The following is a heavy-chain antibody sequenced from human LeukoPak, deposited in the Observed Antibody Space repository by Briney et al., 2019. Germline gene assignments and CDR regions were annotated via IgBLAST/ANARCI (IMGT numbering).Heavy chain of an antibody. CDR3: ARAGYCSSTSCYTGNYYYYMDV. J-gene: IGHJ6*03. Sequence: ASETLSLTCTVSGGSIRSSSYYWGWIRQPPGKGLEWIGNIYYSGSTYYNPSLKSRVTISVDTSNNQFSLKLSSVTAADTAVYYCARAGYCSSTSCYTGNYYYYMDVWGKGTTVTVSS. CDR1: GGSIRSSSYY. CDR2: IYYSGST. V-gene: IGHV4-39*01. D-gene: IGHD2-2*02.